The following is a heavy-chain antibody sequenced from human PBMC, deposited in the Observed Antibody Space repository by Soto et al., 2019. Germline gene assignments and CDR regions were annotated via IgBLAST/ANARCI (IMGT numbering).Heavy chain of an antibody. Sequence: GGSLRLSCAASGFTFSSYAMSWVRQAPGKGLEWVSAISGSGGSTYYADSVKGRFTISRGNSKNTLYLQMNSLRAEDTAVYYCAKVISDYGDYPDYWGQGTLVTVSS. J-gene: IGHJ4*02. CDR3: AKVISDYGDYPDY. CDR1: GFTFSSYA. V-gene: IGHV3-23*01. D-gene: IGHD4-17*01. CDR2: ISGSGGST.